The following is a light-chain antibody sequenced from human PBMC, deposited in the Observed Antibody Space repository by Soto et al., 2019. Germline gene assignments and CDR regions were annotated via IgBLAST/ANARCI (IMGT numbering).Light chain of an antibody. Sequence: DLQMTQSPSSLSASVGDRVTITCRASQSISSYLNWYQQKPRKAPKLLIYAASSLQSGVPSRFSGSGSGTDFTLTISSLQTEDFATYYWQQSYSTPPWTFGQGTKVEIK. V-gene: IGKV1-39*01. CDR2: AAS. CDR3: QQSYSTPPWT. CDR1: QSISSY. J-gene: IGKJ1*01.